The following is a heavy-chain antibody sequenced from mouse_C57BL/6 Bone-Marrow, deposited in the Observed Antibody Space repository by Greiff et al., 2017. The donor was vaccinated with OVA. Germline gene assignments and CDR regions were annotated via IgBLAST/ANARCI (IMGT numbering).Heavy chain of an antibody. D-gene: IGHD2-14*01. CDR1: GYSITSGYY. CDR3: ASHDGTTGAY. V-gene: IGHV3-6*01. Sequence: VQLKESGPGLVKPSQSLSLTCSVTGYSITSGYYWNWIRQFPGNKLEWMGYISYDGSNNYNPSLKNRISLTRDTSKNQFVLKLNSVTTEDTATYYCASHDGTTGAYWGQGTLVTVSA. J-gene: IGHJ3*01. CDR2: ISYDGSN.